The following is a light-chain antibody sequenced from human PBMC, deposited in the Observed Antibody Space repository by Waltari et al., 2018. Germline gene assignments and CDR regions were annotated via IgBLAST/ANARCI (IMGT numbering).Light chain of an antibody. Sequence: IVMTQSPATLSVSPGEGATLSCKASQSLCSNLAWYQQKPGQLPRLLIYGASTRATGIPARFSGSGSGTEFTLTISSLQAEDFAVYYCQERGRTFGQGTKVEIK. CDR3: QERGRT. J-gene: IGKJ1*01. CDR2: GAS. V-gene: IGKV3-15*01. CDR1: QSLCSN.